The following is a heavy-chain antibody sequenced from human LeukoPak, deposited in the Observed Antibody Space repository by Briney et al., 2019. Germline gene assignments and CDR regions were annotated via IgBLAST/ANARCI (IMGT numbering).Heavy chain of an antibody. D-gene: IGHD6-13*01. Sequence: SETLSLTCAVYGGSFTTYYWSWIRQPPGKGLEWIGEINHSGSSTYNPSLMGRVTISVDTSKDQFSLKLSSVTAADTAIYYCASGRMTAADNWFDPWGQGTLVTVSS. CDR3: ASGRMTAADNWFDP. CDR1: GGSFTTYY. CDR2: INHSGSS. V-gene: IGHV4-34*01. J-gene: IGHJ5*02.